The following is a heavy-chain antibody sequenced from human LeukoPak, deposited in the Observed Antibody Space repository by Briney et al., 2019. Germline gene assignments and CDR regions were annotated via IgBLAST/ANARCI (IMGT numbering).Heavy chain of an antibody. CDR2: IDPNSGAT. V-gene: IGHV1-2*02. D-gene: IGHD1-20*01. Sequence: ASVKVSCKASGYTFTAYYTHWVRQAPGQGLEWMGWIDPNSGATDSAQKFQGRVTVTRDTSINTVHMELSRLTSDDTAVYYCARGRASLTAWFVPWGQGTLVTVPS. CDR3: ARGRASLTAWFVP. CDR1: GYTFTAYY. J-gene: IGHJ5*02.